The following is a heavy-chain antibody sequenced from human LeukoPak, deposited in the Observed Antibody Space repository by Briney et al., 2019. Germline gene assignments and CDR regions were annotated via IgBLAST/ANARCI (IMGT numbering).Heavy chain of an antibody. CDR2: IIPIFGTA. Sequence: SVKVSCKASGGTFSSYAISWVRQAPGQGLEWMGGIIPIFGTANYAQKFQGRVTITTDESTSTAYMELSSLRSEDTAVYYCARSDDSSGYSFDYWGQGTLVTVSS. J-gene: IGHJ4*02. CDR3: ARSDDSSGYSFDY. D-gene: IGHD3-22*01. CDR1: GGTFSSYA. V-gene: IGHV1-69*05.